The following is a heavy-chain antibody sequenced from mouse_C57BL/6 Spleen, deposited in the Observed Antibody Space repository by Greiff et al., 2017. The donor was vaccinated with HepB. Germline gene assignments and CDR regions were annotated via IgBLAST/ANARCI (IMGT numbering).Heavy chain of an antibody. CDR3: ARSPSMVREDFDY. D-gene: IGHD2-9*01. CDR1: GFTFSSYG. CDR2: ISSGGSYT. J-gene: IGHJ2*01. V-gene: IGHV5-6*02. Sequence: DVMLVESGGDLVKPGGSLKLSCAASGFTFSSYGMSWVRQTPDKRLEWVATISSGGSYTYYPDSVKGRFTISRDNAKNTLYLQMSSLKSEDTAMYYCARSPSMVREDFDYWGQGTTLTVSS.